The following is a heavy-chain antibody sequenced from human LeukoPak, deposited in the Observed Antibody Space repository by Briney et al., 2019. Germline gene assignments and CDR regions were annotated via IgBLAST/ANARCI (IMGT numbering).Heavy chain of an antibody. CDR2: IYSGGST. Sequence: PGGSLRLSCAASGFTVSSNYMSWVRQAPGKGLEWVSVIYSGGSTYYADSVKGRFTISRDNSKNTLYLQMNSLRAEDTAVYYCTKVSSGYCSGGSCYPGYWGQGTLVTVSS. CDR1: GFTVSSNY. V-gene: IGHV3-53*01. D-gene: IGHD2-15*01. J-gene: IGHJ4*02. CDR3: TKVSSGYCSGGSCYPGY.